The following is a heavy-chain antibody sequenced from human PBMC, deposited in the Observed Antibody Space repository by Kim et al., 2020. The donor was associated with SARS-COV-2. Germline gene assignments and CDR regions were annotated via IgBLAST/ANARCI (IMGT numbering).Heavy chain of an antibody. CDR2: IYYSGST. CDR3: ARDLPVGATRDWYFDL. V-gene: IGHV4-31*03. J-gene: IGHJ2*01. D-gene: IGHD1-26*01. CDR1: GGSISSGGYY. Sequence: SETLSLTCTVSGGSISSGGYYWSWIRQHPGKGLEWIGYIYYSGSTYYNPSLKSRVTISVDTSKNQFSLKLSSVTAADTAVYYCARDLPVGATRDWYFDLWGRGTLVTVSS.